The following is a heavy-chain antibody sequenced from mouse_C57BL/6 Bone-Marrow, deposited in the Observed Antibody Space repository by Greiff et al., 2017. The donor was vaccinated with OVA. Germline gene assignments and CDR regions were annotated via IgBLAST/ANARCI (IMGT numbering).Heavy chain of an antibody. CDR2: IDPSDSYT. Sequence: QVQLQQPGAELVKPGASVKLSCKASGYTFTSYWMQWVKQRPGQGLEWIGEIDPSDSYTNYNQKFKGKATLTVDTSSSTAYMQLSSLTNEDSAVYYCTNVATDFDYWGQGTTLTVSS. D-gene: IGHD1-1*01. CDR3: TNVATDFDY. CDR1: GYTFTSYW. J-gene: IGHJ2*01. V-gene: IGHV1-50*01.